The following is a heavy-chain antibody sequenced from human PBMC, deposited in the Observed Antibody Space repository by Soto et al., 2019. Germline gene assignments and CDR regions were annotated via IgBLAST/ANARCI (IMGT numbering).Heavy chain of an antibody. Sequence: SETLSLTCDVSGDSISYKIFYWGWIRQPPGKGLEWIGSIYYSGETYYNLSLKSRVTISADSSKNKISLKVNSVTAADTAVYYCARRGDLWSGYEIDYWGQGVLVTVSS. D-gene: IGHD3-3*01. CDR1: GDSISYKIFY. CDR2: IYYSGET. CDR3: ARRGDLWSGYEIDY. J-gene: IGHJ4*02. V-gene: IGHV4-39*01.